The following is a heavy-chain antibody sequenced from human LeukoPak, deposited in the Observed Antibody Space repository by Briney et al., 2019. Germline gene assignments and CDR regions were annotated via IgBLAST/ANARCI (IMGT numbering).Heavy chain of an antibody. CDR2: ISGSGGST. D-gene: IGHD2-2*01. V-gene: IGHV3-23*01. CDR3: AIGYCSSTSCPPYDY. J-gene: IGHJ4*02. Sequence: GGSLRLSCAASGFTFSSYAMSWVRQAPGKGLEWVSAISGSGGSTYYADSVKGWFTISRDNSKNTLYLQMNSLRAEDTAVYYCAIGYCSSTSCPPYDYWGQGTLVTVSS. CDR1: GFTFSSYA.